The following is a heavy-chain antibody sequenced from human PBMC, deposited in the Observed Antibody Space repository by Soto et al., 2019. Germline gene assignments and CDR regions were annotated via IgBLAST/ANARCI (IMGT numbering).Heavy chain of an antibody. CDR3: ARGVLELRAGGLDY. CDR1: GGSFSGYY. CDR2: INHSGST. J-gene: IGHJ4*02. V-gene: IGHV4-34*01. Sequence: SETLSLTCAVYGGSFSGYYWSWIRQPPGKGLEWIGEINHSGSTNYNPSLKSRVTISVDTSKNQFSLKLSSVTAADTAVYYCARGVLELRAGGLDYWGQGTLVTVSS. D-gene: IGHD1-7*01.